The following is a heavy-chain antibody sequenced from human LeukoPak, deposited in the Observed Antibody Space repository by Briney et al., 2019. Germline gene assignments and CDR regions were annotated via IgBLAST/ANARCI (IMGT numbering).Heavy chain of an antibody. J-gene: IGHJ3*02. D-gene: IGHD3-9*01. Sequence: SQTLSLTCTVSGGSITSGGYYWSWIRQHPGKGLEWIGYIYYSGGTYYNPSLMSRAAISVDTSKNQFSLKLSSVTAADTAVYYCARDVGRGYDILTGYDGRAFDIWGQGTMVTFSS. CDR3: ARDVGRGYDILTGYDGRAFDI. CDR2: IYYSGGT. V-gene: IGHV4-31*03. CDR1: GGSITSGGYY.